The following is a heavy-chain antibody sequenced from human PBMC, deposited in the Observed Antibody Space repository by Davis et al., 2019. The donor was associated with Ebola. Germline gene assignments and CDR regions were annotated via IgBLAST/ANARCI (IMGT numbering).Heavy chain of an antibody. CDR2: ISSNGGST. CDR1: GFTFSSYA. J-gene: IGHJ4*02. CDR3: ARVPSGWYYFDY. V-gene: IGHV3-64*01. Sequence: GESLKISCVASGFTFSSYAMHWVRQAPGKELEYVSAISSNGGSTYYANSVKGRFTISRDNSKNTLYLQMGSLRAEDMAVYYCARVPSGWYYFDYWGQGTLVTVSS. D-gene: IGHD6-19*01.